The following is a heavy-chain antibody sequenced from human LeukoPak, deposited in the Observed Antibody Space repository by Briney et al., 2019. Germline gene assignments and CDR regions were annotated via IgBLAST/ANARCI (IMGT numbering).Heavy chain of an antibody. D-gene: IGHD3-22*01. Sequence: GRSLRLSCAASGFTFSSYGMHWVRQAPGKGLEWVAVISYDGSNKYYADSVKGRFTISRDNSKNTLYLQMNSLRAEDTAVYYCAKPYYYDSSGYYYYFDYWGQGTLVTVSS. CDR3: AKPYYYDSSGYYYYFDY. V-gene: IGHV3-30*18. CDR2: ISYDGSNK. J-gene: IGHJ4*02. CDR1: GFTFSSYG.